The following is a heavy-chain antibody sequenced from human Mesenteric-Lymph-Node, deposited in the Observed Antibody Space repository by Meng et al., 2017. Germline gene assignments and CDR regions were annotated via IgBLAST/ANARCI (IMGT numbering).Heavy chain of an antibody. D-gene: IGHD1-7*01. CDR2: IQRMIDGGRT. Sequence: GESLKISCTISGFTISNTWMTWVRQGPGKGLEWVGRIQRMIDGGRTDFAAPVKGRFTISRDDSRNTLDLQMNSLKAEDTGVYYCTAVGNYGEFVYWGQGALVTVSS. J-gene: IGHJ4*02. CDR1: GFTISNTW. V-gene: IGHV3-15*01. CDR3: TAVGNYGEFVY.